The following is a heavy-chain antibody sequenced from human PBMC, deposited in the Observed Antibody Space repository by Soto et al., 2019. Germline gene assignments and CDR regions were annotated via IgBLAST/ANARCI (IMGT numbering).Heavy chain of an antibody. Sequence: GGSLRLSCAAPGFTFSSYSMNWVRQAPGKGLEWVSSISSSSSYIYYADSVKGRFTISRDNAKNSLYLQMNSLRAEDTAVYYCAREDYYVSSGWGLGAFDIWGQGTMVTLSS. CDR2: ISSSSSYI. V-gene: IGHV3-21*01. J-gene: IGHJ3*02. CDR3: AREDYYVSSGWGLGAFDI. CDR1: GFTFSSYS. D-gene: IGHD3-22*01.